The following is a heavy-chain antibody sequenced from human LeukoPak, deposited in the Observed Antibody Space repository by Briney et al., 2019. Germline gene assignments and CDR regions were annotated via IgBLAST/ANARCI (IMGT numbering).Heavy chain of an antibody. J-gene: IGHJ5*02. D-gene: IGHD2-8*01. Sequence: PGGSLRLSCAASGFTFSGYGMHWVRQAPGKGLEWVAVIWYDGSNKYYADSVKGRFTISRDNSKNTLYLQMNSLRAEDTAVYYCARGGYCTNGVCYYNWFDPWGQGTLVTVSS. CDR3: ARGGYCTNGVCYYNWFDP. CDR2: IWYDGSNK. V-gene: IGHV3-33*01. CDR1: GFTFSGYG.